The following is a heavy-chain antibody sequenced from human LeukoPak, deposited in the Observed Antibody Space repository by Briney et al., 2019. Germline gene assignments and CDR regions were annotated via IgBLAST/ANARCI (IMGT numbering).Heavy chain of an antibody. V-gene: IGHV1-2*06. CDR3: ERDFGEWFGEHTTKNGY. J-gene: IGHJ4*02. CDR2: INPNSGGT. Sequence: ASVKVSCKASGYTFTGYYMHWVRQAPGQGLEWMGRINPNSGGTNYAQKFQGRVTMTRDTSISTAYMELSRLRSDDTAVYYWERDFGEWFGEHTTKNGYWGQGTLVTVSS. D-gene: IGHD3-10*01. CDR1: GYTFTGYY.